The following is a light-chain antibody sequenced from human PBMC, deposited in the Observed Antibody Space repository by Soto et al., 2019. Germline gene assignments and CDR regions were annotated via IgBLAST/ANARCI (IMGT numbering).Light chain of an antibody. CDR3: QQYNSYPWT. CDR1: QSISSW. J-gene: IGKJ1*01. V-gene: IGKV1-5*03. CDR2: KAS. Sequence: DIQMTQSPSILSASLGDRVTITCRASQSISSWLAWYQQKPGKAPKLLIYKASSLESGVPSRFSGSGSGTEFTLTISSLQPDDFATYYCQQYNSYPWTFGQGTKVDIK.